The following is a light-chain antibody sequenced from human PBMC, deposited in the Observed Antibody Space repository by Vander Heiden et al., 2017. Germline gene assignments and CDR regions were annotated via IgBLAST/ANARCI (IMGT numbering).Light chain of an antibody. Sequence: QSALTQPASVSGSPGLSITISCTGTSSDIGGYSYVSWYQRHPGKAPKLIIYDVDSRPSGVSNRFSGSKSGKTASLTISGLQAEDEAEYYCSSYTTSGTFPYVFGAGTKVTVL. V-gene: IGLV2-14*01. CDR3: SSYTTSGTFPYV. CDR1: SSDIGGYSY. CDR2: DVD. J-gene: IGLJ1*01.